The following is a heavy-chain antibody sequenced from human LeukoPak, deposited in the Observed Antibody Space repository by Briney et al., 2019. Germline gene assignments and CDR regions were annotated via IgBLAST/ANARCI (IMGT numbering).Heavy chain of an antibody. J-gene: IGHJ4*02. CDR1: GFTFSSYW. CDR3: AKLSGIRGTHLVISD. D-gene: IGHD3-9*01. CDR2: ISGSGGST. V-gene: IGHV3-23*01. Sequence: GGSLRLPCAASGFTFSSYWMSWVRQAPGKGLEWVSAISGSGGSTYYADSVKGRFTISRDNSKNTLYLQMNSLRAEDTAVYYCAKLSGIRGTHLVISDWGQGTLVTVSS.